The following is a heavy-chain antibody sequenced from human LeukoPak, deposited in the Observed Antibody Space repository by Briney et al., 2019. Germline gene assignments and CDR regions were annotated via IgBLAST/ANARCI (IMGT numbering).Heavy chain of an antibody. CDR1: GFTFSNYG. V-gene: IGHV3-23*01. J-gene: IGHJ4*02. Sequence: GGSLRLSCAAPGFTFSNYGMNWVRQAPGKGLEWISGIIGSGGITYYADSVKGRFTISRDNSKNTLYLQIYSLRAGDTAVYYCAKDDALIRFNDWGQGTLVTVSS. CDR3: AKDDALIRFND. CDR2: IIGSGGIT. D-gene: IGHD3-3*01.